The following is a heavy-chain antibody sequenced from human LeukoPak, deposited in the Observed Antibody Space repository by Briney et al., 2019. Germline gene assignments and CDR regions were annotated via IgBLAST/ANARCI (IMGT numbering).Heavy chain of an antibody. CDR2: ISSSGSTI. V-gene: IGHV3-11*01. CDR3: ARVLPAAMDYFDY. J-gene: IGHJ4*02. Sequence: PGGSLRLSCAASGFTFSDYYMSWIRQAPGKGLEWVSYISSSGSTIYYADSVKGRFTISRDNAKNSLYLQINSLRAEDTAVYYCARVLPAAMDYFDYWGQGTLVTVSS. CDR1: GFTFSDYY. D-gene: IGHD2-2*01.